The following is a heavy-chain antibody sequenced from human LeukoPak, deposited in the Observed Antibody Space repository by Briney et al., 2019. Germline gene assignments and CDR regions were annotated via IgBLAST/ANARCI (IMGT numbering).Heavy chain of an antibody. J-gene: IGHJ4*02. D-gene: IGHD6-13*01. Sequence: PSETLSLTCTVSGVSISSSSYFWGWIRQPPGKGLESIGSFYYSGSTYSNPSLKSRVSISVDTSKNQFSLTLTSVTAADTAVYYCARIPAGTAAADYWGQGTLVTVSS. CDR1: GVSISSSSYF. CDR3: ARIPAGTAAADY. V-gene: IGHV4-39*01. CDR2: FYYSGST.